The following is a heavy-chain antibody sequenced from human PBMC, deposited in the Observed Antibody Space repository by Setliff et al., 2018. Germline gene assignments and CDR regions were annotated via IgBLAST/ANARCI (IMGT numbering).Heavy chain of an antibody. J-gene: IGHJ6*03. Sequence: SETLSLTCTVSGGSLRGNAIFWGWIRQPPGKGLEWIGSIYYTGDPYYNPSLKSRVTMSVDTSRNQPSLKLTSVTAADTAVYYCARHVGSRSRGYNYYYYYMDVGGKGTTVTVSS. CDR3: ARHVGSRSRGYNYYYYYMDV. CDR2: IYYTGDP. D-gene: IGHD3-10*01. V-gene: IGHV4-39*01. CDR1: GGSLRGNAIF.